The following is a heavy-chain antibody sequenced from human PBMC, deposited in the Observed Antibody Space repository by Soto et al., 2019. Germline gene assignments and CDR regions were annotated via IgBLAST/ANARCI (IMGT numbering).Heavy chain of an antibody. J-gene: IGHJ4*02. D-gene: IGHD2-21*02. CDR2: ISGSGGST. Sequence: GGSLRLACAASGFRFSSYAMSWVRPAPGKGLEWVSAISGSGGSTYYADSVKGRFTISRDNSKNTLYLQMNSLRAEDTAVYYCAKVARGDYAYLVDYWGQGTLVTVSS. V-gene: IGHV3-23*01. CDR3: AKVARGDYAYLVDY. CDR1: GFRFSSYA.